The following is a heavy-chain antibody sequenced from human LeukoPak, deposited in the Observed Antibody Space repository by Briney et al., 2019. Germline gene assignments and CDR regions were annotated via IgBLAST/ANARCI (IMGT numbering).Heavy chain of an antibody. CDR2: IDIGGTNT. Sequence: GGSLRLSCAASGFTFNDYYMSWIRQAPGKGLEWLSYIDIGGTNTHYADSVKGRFTISRDNARKSLYLEMNNLRAEDTAVYYCATDGAGFDTWGQGVLVTVSS. J-gene: IGHJ5*02. V-gene: IGHV3-11*01. CDR1: GFTFNDYY. CDR3: ATDGAGFDT.